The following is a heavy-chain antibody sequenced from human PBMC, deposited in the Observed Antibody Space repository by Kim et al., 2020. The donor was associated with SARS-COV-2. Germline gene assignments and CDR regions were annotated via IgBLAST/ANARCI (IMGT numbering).Heavy chain of an antibody. CDR3: AKLYYSSSSYYYYYGMDV. J-gene: IGHJ6*02. CDR1: GFTFSSYA. V-gene: IGHV3-23*01. D-gene: IGHD6-6*01. CDR2: ISGSGGST. Sequence: GGSLRLSCAASGFTFSSYAMSWVRQAPGKGLEWVSAISGSGGSTYYADSVKGRFTIARDNSKNTLYLQMNSLRAEDTAVYYCAKLYYSSSSYYYYYGMDVWGQGTTVTVSS.